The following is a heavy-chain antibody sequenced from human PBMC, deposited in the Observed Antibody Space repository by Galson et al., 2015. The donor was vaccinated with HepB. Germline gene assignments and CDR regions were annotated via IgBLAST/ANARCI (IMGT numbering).Heavy chain of an antibody. CDR3: SLPYDSSGYYVGGAFDI. CDR2: IIPILGIA. CDR1: GGTFSSYT. V-gene: IGHV1-69*02. J-gene: IGHJ3*02. D-gene: IGHD3-22*01. Sequence: SVKASCKASGGTFSSYTISWVRQAPGQGLEWMGRIIPILGIANYAQKFQGRVTITADKSTSTAYMELSSLRSEDTAVYYCSLPYDSSGYYVGGAFDIWGQGTMVTVSS.